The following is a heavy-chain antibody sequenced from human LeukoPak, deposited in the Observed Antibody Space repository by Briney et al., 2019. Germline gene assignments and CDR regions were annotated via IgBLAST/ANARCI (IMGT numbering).Heavy chain of an antibody. D-gene: IGHD5/OR15-5a*01. V-gene: IGHV3-21*01. CDR2: ISSSGSYI. J-gene: IGHJ3*02. CDR1: AFTFSSYS. CDR3: ARLVSALRVGDAFDI. Sequence: GGSLRLSCAASAFTFSSYSMNWVRQAPGKGLEWVSSISSSGSYIYYADSVKGRFTISRDNAKNSLYLQMNSLRAEDSAVYYCARLVSALRVGDAFDIWGQGTMVTVSS.